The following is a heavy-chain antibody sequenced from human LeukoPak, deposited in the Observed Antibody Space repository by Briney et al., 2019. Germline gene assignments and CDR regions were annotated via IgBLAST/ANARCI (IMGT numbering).Heavy chain of an antibody. CDR1: GFTFSSYG. D-gene: IGHD5-12*01. V-gene: IGHV3-48*03. Sequence: GGSLRLSCAASGFTFSSYGMNWVRQAPGKGLEWVSYISSSGSTIYYADSVKGRFTISRDNAKNSLYLQMNSLRAEDTAVYYCARDASSGYDLYYFDYWGQGTLVTVSS. CDR2: ISSSGSTI. J-gene: IGHJ4*02. CDR3: ARDASSGYDLYYFDY.